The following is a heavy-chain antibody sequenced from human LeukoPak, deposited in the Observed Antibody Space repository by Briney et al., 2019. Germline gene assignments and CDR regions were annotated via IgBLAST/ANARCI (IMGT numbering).Heavy chain of an antibody. D-gene: IGHD3-9*01. V-gene: IGHV1-24*01. CDR2: VDPDDGET. Sequence: GASVKVSCKVSGYTLTELSMHWVRQAPGKGLEWMGGVDPDDGETIYAQKFQGRVTMTEDTSTDTAYMELSSLRSEDTAVYYCATYFDWSSRPPSWFDPWGQGTPVTVSS. CDR1: GYTLTELS. CDR3: ATYFDWSSRPPSWFDP. J-gene: IGHJ5*02.